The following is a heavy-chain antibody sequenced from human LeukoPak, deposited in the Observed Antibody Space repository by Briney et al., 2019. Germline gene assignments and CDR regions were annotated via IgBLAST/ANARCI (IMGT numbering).Heavy chain of an antibody. CDR3: AVIYGDYDHFDY. D-gene: IGHD4-17*01. Sequence: PGGSLRLSCAASGFTFSSYAMSWVRQAPGKGLEWVSAISGSGGSTHYADSVKGRFTISRDNSKNTLYLQMNSLRAEDTAVYYCAVIYGDYDHFDYWGQGTLVTVSS. CDR2: ISGSGGST. CDR1: GFTFSSYA. V-gene: IGHV3-23*01. J-gene: IGHJ4*02.